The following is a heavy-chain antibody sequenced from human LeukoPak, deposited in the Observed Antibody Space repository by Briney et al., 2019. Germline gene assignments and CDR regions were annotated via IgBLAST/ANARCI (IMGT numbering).Heavy chain of an antibody. CDR3: AKDSLE. CDR1: GFTFSSYS. J-gene: IGHJ4*02. Sequence: GGSLRLSCAASGFTFSSYSMSWVRQAPGKGLEWVSSISDSGADTYYADSVKGQFTISRDNSNNTLYLQMNSLRAEDTAVYYCAKDSLEWGQGTLVTVSS. V-gene: IGHV3-23*01. CDR2: ISDSGADT.